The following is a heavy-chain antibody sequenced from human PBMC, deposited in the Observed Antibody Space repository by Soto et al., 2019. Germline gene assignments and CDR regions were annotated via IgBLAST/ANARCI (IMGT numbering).Heavy chain of an antibody. D-gene: IGHD3-3*01. CDR3: ARRAKEAYYDFWSGYFPY. V-gene: IGHV4-34*01. CDR1: GGSFSGYY. J-gene: IGHJ4*02. Sequence: QVQLQQWGAGLLKPSETLSLTCAVYGGSFSGYYWSWIRQPPGKGLEWIGEINHSGSTNYNPSLKSRVTISVNTSKNQFSLKLSSVTAADTGVYYCARRAKEAYYDFWSGYFPYWGQGTLVTVSS. CDR2: INHSGST.